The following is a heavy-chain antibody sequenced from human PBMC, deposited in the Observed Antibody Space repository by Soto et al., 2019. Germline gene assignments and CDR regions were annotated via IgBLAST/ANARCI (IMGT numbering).Heavy chain of an antibody. CDR3: ARYRREAVAGYTLDN. CDR2: VYNSGST. J-gene: IGHJ4*02. D-gene: IGHD6-13*01. Sequence: SSETLSLTCTVSGGSISSNYWTWIRQPPGKGLEWIGYVYNSGSTNYNPSLKSRVTISEDTSKSQFSLKVNSMTAANTAVYYCARYRREAVAGYTLDNWGQGILVTVSS. CDR1: GGSISSNY. V-gene: IGHV4-59*01.